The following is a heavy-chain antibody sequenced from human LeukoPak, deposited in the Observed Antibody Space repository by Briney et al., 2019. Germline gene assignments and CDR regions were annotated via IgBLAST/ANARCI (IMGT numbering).Heavy chain of an antibody. V-gene: IGHV1-69*13. J-gene: IGHJ5*02. CDR3: ARDGSQWPRPYWFDP. D-gene: IGHD6-19*01. CDR1: GGTFSSYA. Sequence: SVKVSCKASGGTFSSYAISWGRQAPGQGLEWMGGIIPIFGTANYAQKFQGRVTITADESTSTAYMELSSLRSEDTAVYYCARDGSQWPRPYWFDPWGQGTLVTVSS. CDR2: IIPIFGTA.